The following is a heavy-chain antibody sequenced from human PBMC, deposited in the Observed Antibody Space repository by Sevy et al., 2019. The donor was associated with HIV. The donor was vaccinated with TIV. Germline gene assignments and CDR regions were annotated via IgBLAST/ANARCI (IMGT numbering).Heavy chain of an antibody. CDR1: GDSVSSNNAA. CDR3: ARDGLTYGGMDV. Sequence: QSQTLSLTCAISGDSVSSNNAAWNWIRQSPSRGLEWLGRTFYRSNCYNDYAVSVKGRITINPDTSKNQLSLQLTSVAPEDTAVYYCARDGLTYGGMDVWGQGTTVTVSS. CDR2: TFYRSNCYN. D-gene: IGHD1-20*01. J-gene: IGHJ6*02. V-gene: IGHV6-1*01.